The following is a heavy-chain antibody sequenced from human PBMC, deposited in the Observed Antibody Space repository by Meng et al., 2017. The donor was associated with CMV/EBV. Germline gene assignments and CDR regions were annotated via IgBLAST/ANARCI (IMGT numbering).Heavy chain of an antibody. D-gene: IGHD3-3*01. J-gene: IGHJ4*02. CDR1: GGTFSSYA. Sequence: SVKVSCKASGGTFSSYAISWVRQAPGQGLEWMGGIIPILGIANYAQKFQGRVTITADKSTSTAYMELSSLRSEDTAVYYCARDPPFTRHFGVPKSGNWGQGTLVTVSS. CDR3: ARDPPFTRHFGVPKSGN. CDR2: IIPILGIA. V-gene: IGHV1-69*04.